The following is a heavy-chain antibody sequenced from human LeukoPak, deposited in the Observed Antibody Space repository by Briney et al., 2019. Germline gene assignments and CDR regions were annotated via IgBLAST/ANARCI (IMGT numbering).Heavy chain of an antibody. D-gene: IGHD3-10*01. V-gene: IGHV4-38-2*02. CDR2: IYHSGST. CDR3: AREGERITMVRGVIKGIDY. J-gene: IGHJ4*02. Sequence: SETLSLTCAVSGYSISSGYYWGWIRQPPGKGLEWIGSIYHSGSTYYNPSLKSRVTISVDTSKNQFSLKLSSVTAADTAVYYCAREGERITMVRGVIKGIDYWGQGTLVTVSS. CDR1: GYSISSGYY.